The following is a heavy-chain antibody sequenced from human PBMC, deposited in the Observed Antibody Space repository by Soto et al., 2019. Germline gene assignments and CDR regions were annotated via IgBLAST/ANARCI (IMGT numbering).Heavy chain of an antibody. CDR3: ARHAGGDDSSGPDY. CDR1: GYSFTSYW. V-gene: IGHV5-51*01. CDR2: IYPGDSDT. J-gene: IGHJ4*02. D-gene: IGHD3-22*01. Sequence: GESLKISFKGFGYSFTSYWIASVRQIHGKGLEWMGIIYPGDSDTIYSPSFKGQVTISADKSISTAYMQWSSLKASDTAMYYCARHAGGDDSSGPDYWGQGTLVTVSS.